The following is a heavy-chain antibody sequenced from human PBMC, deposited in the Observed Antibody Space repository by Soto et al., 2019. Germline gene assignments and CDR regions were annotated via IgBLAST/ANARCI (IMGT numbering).Heavy chain of an antibody. CDR3: STSVYCSTTRCYYYYGLDV. CDR1: GGTFSSHS. Sequence: QVQLVQSGAEVKKPGSSVKVSCKVSGGTFSSHSINWVRQAPGQGPDWMGGIIPIFGTENYAQKFQGRVTITAYESTSTAYMDLRSITSEDTALYYCSTSVYCSTTRCYYYYGLDVWGKGTTVIGSS. CDR2: IIPIFGTE. V-gene: IGHV1-69*01. D-gene: IGHD2-2*01. J-gene: IGHJ6*04.